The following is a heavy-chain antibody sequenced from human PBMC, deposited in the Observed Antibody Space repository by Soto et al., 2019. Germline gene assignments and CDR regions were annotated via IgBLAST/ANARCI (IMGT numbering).Heavy chain of an antibody. J-gene: IGHJ3*02. Sequence: PGGSLRLSCAASGFTFSNYWMSWVRQVPGKGLEWVANIKPDGSEKWYVDSVKGRFTISRDNAKTTLFLQMNSLRVEDTAVYYCARDRGYPDSFDIWGQGTMVTVSS. D-gene: IGHD3-10*01. CDR1: GFTFSNYW. V-gene: IGHV3-7*01. CDR2: IKPDGSEK. CDR3: ARDRGYPDSFDI.